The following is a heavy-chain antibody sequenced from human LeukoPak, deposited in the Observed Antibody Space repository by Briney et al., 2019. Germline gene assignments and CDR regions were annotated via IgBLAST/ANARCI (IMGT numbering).Heavy chain of an antibody. CDR2: ISCSGGST. V-gene: IGHV3-23*01. CDR1: GFTFSSYA. D-gene: IGHD6-19*01. Sequence: PGGSLRLSCAAAGFTFSSYAMSGVRRAPGEGLEGGLAISCSGGSTSYADSVKGRFNISRDNSKNTLYLQMNRLRADDTAVYYCANGQSLVRGGHYYYYYYMDDWGKGTTVTVSS. J-gene: IGHJ6*03. CDR3: ANGQSLVRGGHYYYYYYMDD.